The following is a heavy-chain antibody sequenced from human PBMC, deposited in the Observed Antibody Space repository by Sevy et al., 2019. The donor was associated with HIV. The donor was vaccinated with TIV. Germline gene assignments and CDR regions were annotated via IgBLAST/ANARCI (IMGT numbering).Heavy chain of an antibody. CDR1: GFAFYDYS. V-gene: IGHV3-21*04. J-gene: IGHJ4*02. CDR3: AREGCTRPHDY. D-gene: IGHD2-8*01. CDR2: LSFVCSKI. Sequence: GGSLRLSCAASGFAFYDYSMSWIRQAPGKGLEWVATLSFVCSKINYADSMKGRFTISRDNSKNSFYLQMDNLGVEDTALYYCAREGCTRPHDYWGQGTRVTVSS.